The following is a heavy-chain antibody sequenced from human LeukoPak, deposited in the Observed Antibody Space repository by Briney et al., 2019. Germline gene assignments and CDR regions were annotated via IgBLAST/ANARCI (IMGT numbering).Heavy chain of an antibody. D-gene: IGHD3-22*01. CDR2: VYYTGIT. J-gene: IGHJ6*03. V-gene: IGHV4-39*01. CDR3: ARQVRSPVVMFMDV. CDR1: GGSISASTYN. Sequence: SETLSFTCTVAGGSISASTYNWGWIRQPPGKGLEWIGSVYYTGITYYNPSAESRVTISVDTSKNHFSLELNSVTAADTGVYFCARQVRSPVVMFMDVWGKGTTVIVSS.